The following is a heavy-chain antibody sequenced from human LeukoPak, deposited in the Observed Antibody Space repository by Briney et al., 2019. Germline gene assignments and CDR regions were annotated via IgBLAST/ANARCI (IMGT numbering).Heavy chain of an antibody. J-gene: IGHJ6*03. D-gene: IGHD6-6*01. CDR1: GGSISSYY. CDR3: ARVGIAARPGYMDV. V-gene: IGHV4-59*01. Sequence: SETLSLTCTVSGGSISSYYWSWIRQPPGKGLEWIGYIYYSGSTNYNPSLKSRVTISVDTSKNQFSLKLSSVTAADTAVSYCARVGIAARPGYMDVWGKGTTVTVSS. CDR2: IYYSGST.